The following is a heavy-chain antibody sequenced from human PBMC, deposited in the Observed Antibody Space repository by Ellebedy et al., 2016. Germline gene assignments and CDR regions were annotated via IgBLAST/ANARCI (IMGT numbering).Heavy chain of an antibody. Sequence: SETLSLTCAVSGDSISSRNWWNWVRQPPGKGLEWIGEISHSGSTKYNPSLKSRTSVSLDKSKNQFSLKVNSVTAADTAVYYCARGSVVVVAAATLDYWGQGTLVTVSS. CDR1: GDSISSRNW. D-gene: IGHD2-15*01. J-gene: IGHJ4*02. CDR3: ARGSVVVVAAATLDY. CDR2: ISHSGST. V-gene: IGHV4-4*02.